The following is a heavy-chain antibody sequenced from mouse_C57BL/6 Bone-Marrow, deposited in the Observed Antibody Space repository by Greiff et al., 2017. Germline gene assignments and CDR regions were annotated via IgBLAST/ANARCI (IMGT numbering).Heavy chain of an antibody. Sequence: VKLVESGPGLVAPSQSLSISCTVSGFSLTSYGVDWVRQPPGKGLEWLGEIWGGGGTNYNSALMSRLSISKDNSKSQVFLKMNSLQTDDTAMYYCAKQGGGYDDYYARDYWGQGTSVTVSS. CDR2: IWGGGGT. CDR1: GFSLTSYG. D-gene: IGHD2-2*01. V-gene: IGHV2-9*01. CDR3: AKQGGGYDDYYARDY. J-gene: IGHJ4*01.